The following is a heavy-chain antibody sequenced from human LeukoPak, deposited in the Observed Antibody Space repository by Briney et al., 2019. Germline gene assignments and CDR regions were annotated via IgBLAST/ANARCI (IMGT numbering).Heavy chain of an antibody. V-gene: IGHV3-30*04. CDR3: AGGGSQRVGFDY. D-gene: IGHD2-15*01. Sequence: PGGSLRLSCAASGFTFSSYAMHWVRQAPGKGLEWVAVISYDGSNKYYADSVKGRFTISRDNSKNTLYLQMNSLRAEDTAVYYCAGGGSQRVGFDYWGQGTLVTVSS. CDR2: ISYDGSNK. J-gene: IGHJ4*02. CDR1: GFTFSSYA.